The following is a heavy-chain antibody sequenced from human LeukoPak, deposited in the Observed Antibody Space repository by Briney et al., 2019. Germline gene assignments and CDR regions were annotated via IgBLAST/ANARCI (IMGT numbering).Heavy chain of an antibody. Sequence: GGSLRLSCAASGFTFSDFSMNWVRQAPGKGLEWVANIKHDGSEKYYVDSVKGRFSISRDNAKNSLFLQMNSLRAEDTAVYYCAREGYCSSISCRSDAFDIWGQGTMVIVSS. V-gene: IGHV3-7*01. J-gene: IGHJ3*02. CDR3: AREGYCSSISCRSDAFDI. CDR1: GFTFSDFS. CDR2: IKHDGSEK. D-gene: IGHD2-2*01.